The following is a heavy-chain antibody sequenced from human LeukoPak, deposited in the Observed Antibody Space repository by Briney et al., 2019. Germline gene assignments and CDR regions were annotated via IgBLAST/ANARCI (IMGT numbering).Heavy chain of an antibody. CDR3: ARDRGSSGWYEFDY. Sequence: PGGSLRLSCAASGFTSGSYWMSWVRQAPGKGLEWVANIKQDGSEKYYVDSVRGRFTISRDNAKSSLYLQMNSLRAEDTAVYYCARDRGSSGWYEFDYWGQGTLVTVSP. CDR2: IKQDGSEK. V-gene: IGHV3-7*01. J-gene: IGHJ4*02. D-gene: IGHD6-19*01. CDR1: GFTSGSYW.